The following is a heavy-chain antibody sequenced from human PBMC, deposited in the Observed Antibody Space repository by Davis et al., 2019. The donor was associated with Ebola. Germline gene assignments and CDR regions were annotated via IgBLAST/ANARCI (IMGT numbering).Heavy chain of an antibody. CDR2: IYHSGST. D-gene: IGHD2-15*01. CDR3: ASALGYCSGGSCSHFDP. CDR1: GGSISSSNW. Sequence: SETLSLTCAVSGGSISSSNWWSWVRQPPGKGLEWIGEIYHSGSTNYNPSLKSRVTISVDKSKNQFSLKLSSVTAADTAVYYCASALGYCSGGSCSHFDPWGQGTLVTVSS. V-gene: IGHV4-4*02. J-gene: IGHJ5*02.